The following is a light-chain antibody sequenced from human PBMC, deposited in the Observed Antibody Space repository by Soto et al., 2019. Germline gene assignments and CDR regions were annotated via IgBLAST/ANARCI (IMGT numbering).Light chain of an antibody. CDR3: QQYNNWPRT. Sequence: EIVMTESPATRSVSPGERATLSCRASQSVSSNLAWYQQKPGQAPRLLIYGASTRATGIPARFSGSGSGTEFTLTISSLQSEDFAVHYCQQYNNWPRTFGQGTKVDIK. V-gene: IGKV3-15*01. CDR2: GAS. CDR1: QSVSSN. J-gene: IGKJ1*01.